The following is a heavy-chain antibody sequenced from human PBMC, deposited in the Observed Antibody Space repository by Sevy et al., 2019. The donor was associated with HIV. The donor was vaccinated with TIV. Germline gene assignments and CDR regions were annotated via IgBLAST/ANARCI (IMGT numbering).Heavy chain of an antibody. Sequence: GSLRLSCAASGFRFSSYWMHWVRQAPGKGLEWVANIKQDESEKNYAASVKGRFTISRDNAKNSVYLQMNSLRPEDTAIYYCARGNSGSFDYWGQGTLVTVSS. CDR3: ARGNSGSFDY. V-gene: IGHV3-7*03. CDR2: IKQDESEK. J-gene: IGHJ4*02. D-gene: IGHD3-22*01. CDR1: GFRFSSYW.